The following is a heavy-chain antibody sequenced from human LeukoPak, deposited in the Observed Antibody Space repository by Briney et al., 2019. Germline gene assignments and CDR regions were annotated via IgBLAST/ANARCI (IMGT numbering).Heavy chain of an antibody. Sequence: SGGSLRLSCAASGFTFSSYWMHWVRQAPEKGLDWVSVISGSAHKIRYADSVKGRFTISRDNSENTVYLQMNNLRAEDTALYYCAGRVTGYSSGYVYWGQGTLVTVSS. CDR2: ISGSAHKI. D-gene: IGHD5-18*01. J-gene: IGHJ4*02. CDR1: GFTFSSYW. V-gene: IGHV3-23*01. CDR3: AGRVTGYSSGYVY.